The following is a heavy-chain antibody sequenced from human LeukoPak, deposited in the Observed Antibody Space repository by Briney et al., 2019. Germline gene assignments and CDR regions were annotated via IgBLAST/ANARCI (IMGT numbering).Heavy chain of an antibody. J-gene: IGHJ6*03. D-gene: IGHD6-13*01. CDR2: ISGSGGST. Sequence: GGSLRLSCAASGFTFSSYAMSWVRQAPGKGLEWVSAISGSGGSTYYADSVKGRFTISRGNSKNTLYQQMNSLRAEDTAVYYCAKDLSAAAGMGVENYYYYMDVWGKGTTVTVSS. CDR1: GFTFSSYA. V-gene: IGHV3-23*01. CDR3: AKDLSAAAGMGVENYYYYMDV.